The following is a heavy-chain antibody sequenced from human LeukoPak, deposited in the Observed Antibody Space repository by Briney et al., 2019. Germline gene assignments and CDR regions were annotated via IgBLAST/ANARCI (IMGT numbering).Heavy chain of an antibody. CDR1: GFTFSSYS. V-gene: IGHV3-21*01. J-gene: IGHJ4*02. CDR3: ARESFPRWDY. D-gene: IGHD4-23*01. CDR2: ITSTSGYM. Sequence: PGGSLRLSCAASGFTFSSYSMNWVRQAPGKGLEWVSSITSTSGYMDYADSLKGRFTISRDNAKNSLYLQMNSLRAEDTAVYYCARESFPRWDYWGQGTLVTVSS.